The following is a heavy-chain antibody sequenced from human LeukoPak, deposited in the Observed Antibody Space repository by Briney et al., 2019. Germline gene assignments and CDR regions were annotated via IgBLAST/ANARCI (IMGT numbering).Heavy chain of an antibody. D-gene: IGHD6-19*01. CDR2: IRHDGSNE. J-gene: IGHJ4*02. Sequence: PGGSLRLSCAASGFSFSSYDMDWVRQAPGKGLEWVAIIRHDGSNEHYADSVKGRFTISRDNSKNTLYLQMNNLRAEDTAMYYCARVRGSGWYFDYWGQGTLVAVSS. V-gene: IGHV3-33*01. CDR1: GFSFSSYD. CDR3: ARVRGSGWYFDY.